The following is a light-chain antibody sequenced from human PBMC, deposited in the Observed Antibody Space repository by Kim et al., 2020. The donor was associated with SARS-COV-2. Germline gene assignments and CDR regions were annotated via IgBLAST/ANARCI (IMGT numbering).Light chain of an antibody. CDR2: GAS. CDR1: QSVSSNY. CDR3: HQYGNSPPWT. V-gene: IGKV3-20*01. J-gene: IGKJ1*01. Sequence: EIVLTQSPGSLSLSPGERATLSCRASQSVSSNYLAWYQQRPGQAPRLLISGASSRAAGIPDRFSATGSGTDFTLTISRLEPEDSAVYFCHQYGNSPPWTFGQGTKVDIK.